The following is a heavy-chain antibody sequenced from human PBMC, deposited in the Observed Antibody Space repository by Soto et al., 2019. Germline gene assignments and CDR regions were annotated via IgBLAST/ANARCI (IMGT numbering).Heavy chain of an antibody. Sequence: QGHLLQSGPEVKKPGASVRVSCKASGYNFTSYGITWARQAPGEGLEWMVWISAHNGHTDYEQKLQGRVIVTRDTATRTAYMEWRGLRSDDTAVYYCAIGRYGDYWGQGALVTVSS. CDR2: ISAHNGHT. CDR3: AIGRYGDY. J-gene: IGHJ4*02. V-gene: IGHV1-18*01. D-gene: IGHD1-26*01. CDR1: GYNFTSYG.